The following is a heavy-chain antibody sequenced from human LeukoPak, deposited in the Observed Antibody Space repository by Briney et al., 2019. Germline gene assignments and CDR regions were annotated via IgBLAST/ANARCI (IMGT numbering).Heavy chain of an antibody. CDR2: INHSVST. D-gene: IGHD6-13*01. J-gene: IGHJ6*03. CDR3: ARGTVQYSSSWSGYYYYYYYMDV. Sequence: SETLSLTCTVSGGSINNYYWSWIRQPPGKGLEWIGEINHSVSTNYNPSLKSRVTISVDTSKNQFSLKLSSVTAADTAVYYCARGTVQYSSSWSGYYYYYYYMDVWGKGTTVTVSS. CDR1: GGSINNYY. V-gene: IGHV4-34*01.